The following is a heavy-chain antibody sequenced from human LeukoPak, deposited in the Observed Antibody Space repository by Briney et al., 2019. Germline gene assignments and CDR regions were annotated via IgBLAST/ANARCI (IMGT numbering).Heavy chain of an antibody. CDR1: GGSISSYY. D-gene: IGHD1-7*01. Sequence: SETLSLTCTVSGGSISSYYWSWMRQPAGKGLEWIGRIYTSGSTNYNPSLKSRVTMSVDTSKNQFPLKLSSVTAADTAVYYCARDSLELTAEPMDVWGKGTTVTVSS. CDR2: IYTSGST. V-gene: IGHV4-4*07. J-gene: IGHJ6*03. CDR3: ARDSLELTAEPMDV.